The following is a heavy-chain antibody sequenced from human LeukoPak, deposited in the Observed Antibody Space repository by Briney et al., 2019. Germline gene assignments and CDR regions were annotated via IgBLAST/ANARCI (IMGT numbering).Heavy chain of an antibody. Sequence: GASVKVSCKASGGTFSSYAISWVRQAPGQGLEWMGGIIPIFGTANYAQKFQGRVTITADKSTSTAYMELSSLRSEDTAVYYCSREPEMIVVANVDPSFDFWGQGTLVTVSS. J-gene: IGHJ4*02. CDR2: IIPIFGTA. CDR1: GGTFSSYA. CDR3: SREPEMIVVANVDPSFDF. D-gene: IGHD3-22*01. V-gene: IGHV1-69*06.